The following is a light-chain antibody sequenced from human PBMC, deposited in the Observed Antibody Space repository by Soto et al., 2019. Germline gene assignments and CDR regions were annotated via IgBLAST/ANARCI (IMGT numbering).Light chain of an antibody. J-gene: IGKJ4*01. CDR3: QQYNDWPPEVT. CDR1: QTVSSN. CDR2: GVS. Sequence: EIVLTQAPTTLSVSPGERATLSCRASQTVSSNLAWYQQKPGQPPRLLMSGVSTRATGIPARFSGSGSGTEFTLTISSLQSEDFAVYYSQQYNDWPPEVTFGGGTKVEIK. V-gene: IGKV3D-15*01.